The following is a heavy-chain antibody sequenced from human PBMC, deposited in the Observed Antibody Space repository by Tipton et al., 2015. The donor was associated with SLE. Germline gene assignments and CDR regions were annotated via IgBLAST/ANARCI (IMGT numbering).Heavy chain of an antibody. D-gene: IGHD1-26*01. V-gene: IGHV4-39*07. J-gene: IGHJ5*02. Sequence: TLSLTCTVSGGSISSTTYYWGWIRQSPGKGLEWIGSIFYSGTTYYSPSLKSRVTISVDTSKNQFSLKVSSVTAADTAVYYCARDHGGSYYGWFDPWGQGNLVTVSS. CDR2: IFYSGTT. CDR3: ARDHGGSYYGWFDP. CDR1: GGSISSTTYY.